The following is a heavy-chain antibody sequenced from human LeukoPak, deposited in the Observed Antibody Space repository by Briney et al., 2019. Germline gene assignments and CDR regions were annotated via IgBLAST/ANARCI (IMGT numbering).Heavy chain of an antibody. CDR1: GFTFSSYW. CDR2: IKQDGSEK. CDR3: ARDRGLYSENWFDP. J-gene: IGHJ5*02. D-gene: IGHD6-13*01. Sequence: GGSLRLSCAASGFTFSSYWMSWVRQAPGKGLEWVANIKQDGSEKYYVDSVKGRFTISRDNAKNSLYLQMNSLRAEDTAVYYCARDRGLYSENWFDPWGQGTLVTVSS. V-gene: IGHV3-7*01.